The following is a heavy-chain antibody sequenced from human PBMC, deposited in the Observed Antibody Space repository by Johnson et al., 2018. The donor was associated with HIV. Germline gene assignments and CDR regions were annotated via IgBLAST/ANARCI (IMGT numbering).Heavy chain of an antibody. CDR1: GFTFSSYA. J-gene: IGHJ3*01. Sequence: QVQLVESGGGVVQPGRSLRLSCAASGFTFSSYAMHWVRQAPGKGLEWVAVISCDGSNKYFADAVKGRFTISSDNSKNTLSLQMNSLRAEDTALYYCSGGWGYAFDVWGQGTMVTVSS. CDR2: ISCDGSNK. V-gene: IGHV3-30*04. CDR3: SGGWGYAFDV. D-gene: IGHD1-26*01.